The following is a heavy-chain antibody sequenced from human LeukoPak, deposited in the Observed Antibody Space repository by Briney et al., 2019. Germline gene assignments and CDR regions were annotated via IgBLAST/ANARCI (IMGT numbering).Heavy chain of an antibody. V-gene: IGHV1-18*01. CDR3: ARGGSITIFGVVSEPDYFDY. Sequence: ASVKVSCKASGYTFTSYGISWVRQAPGQGLEWMGWISAYNGNTNYAQKLQGRVTMTTDTSTSTAYMELRSLRSDDTAVYYCARGGSITIFGVVSEPDYFDYWGQGTLVTVSS. D-gene: IGHD3-3*01. CDR2: ISAYNGNT. CDR1: GYTFTSYG. J-gene: IGHJ4*02.